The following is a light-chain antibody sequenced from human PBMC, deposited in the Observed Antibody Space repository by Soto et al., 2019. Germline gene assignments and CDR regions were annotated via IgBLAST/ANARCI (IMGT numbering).Light chain of an antibody. V-gene: IGKV1-5*03. CDR3: QQYNGYSWT. J-gene: IGKJ1*01. CDR2: KAS. CDR1: QNINNW. Sequence: DIQITQSPSTLSSSVGDRDNITFRASQNINNWVAWYQQKTGKAPKLLIYKASSLESGVPSRFSGSGSGTEFTLTISILQPDDFATYYCQQYNGYSWTFGQGTKVDIK.